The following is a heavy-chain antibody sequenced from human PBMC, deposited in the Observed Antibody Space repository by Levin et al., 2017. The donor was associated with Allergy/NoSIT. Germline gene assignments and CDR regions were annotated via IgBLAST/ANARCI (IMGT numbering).Heavy chain of an antibody. CDR1: GFTFSDYY. V-gene: IGHV3-11*01. J-gene: IGHJ6*02. CDR3: ARARGGYGDYGPPDYYGMDV. CDR2: ISSSGSTI. D-gene: IGHD4-17*01. Sequence: GESLKISCAASGFTFSDYYMSWIRQAPGKGLEWVSYISSSGSTIYYADSVKGRFTISRDNAKNSLYLQMNSLRAEDTAVYYCARARGGYGDYGPPDYYGMDVWGQGTTVTVSS.